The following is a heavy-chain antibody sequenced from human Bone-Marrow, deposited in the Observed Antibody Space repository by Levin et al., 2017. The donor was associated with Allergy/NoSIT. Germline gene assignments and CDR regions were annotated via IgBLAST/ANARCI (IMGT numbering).Heavy chain of an antibody. J-gene: IGHJ6*02. Sequence: ESLKISCTVSGGFLSSYYWSWIRQPPGKGLEWIGYIYYSGSTNSSPSLKSRVTISIDTSKNQFSLKLSSVTAADTALYYFARHGYAHYGMDVWGQGTTVTVSS. D-gene: IGHD5-18*01. V-gene: IGHV4-59*08. CDR1: GGFLSSYY. CDR3: ARHGYAHYGMDV. CDR2: IYYSGST.